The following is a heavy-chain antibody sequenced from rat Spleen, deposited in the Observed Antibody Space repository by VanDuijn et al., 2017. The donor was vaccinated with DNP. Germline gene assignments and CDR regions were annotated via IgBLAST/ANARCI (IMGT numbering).Heavy chain of an antibody. J-gene: IGHJ2*01. V-gene: IGHV5-22*01. D-gene: IGHD1-4*01. CDR3: ARHVLPLRVWDY. Sequence: EVQLVESGGGLVQPGRSLKLSCAASGFTLSDYYMAWVRQAPTKGLEWVAYISYDGGSTYHGDSVKGRFTISRDIANSTLYLQMNSLRSEDMATYYCARHVLPLRVWDYWGQGVMVTVSS. CDR1: GFTLSDYY. CDR2: ISYDGGST.